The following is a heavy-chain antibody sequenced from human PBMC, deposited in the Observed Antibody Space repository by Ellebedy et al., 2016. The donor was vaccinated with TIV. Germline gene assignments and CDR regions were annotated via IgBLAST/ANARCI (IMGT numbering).Heavy chain of an antibody. J-gene: IGHJ4*02. CDR1: GYSFNSYG. CDR3: APWASMD. V-gene: IGHV1-18*01. CDR2: ISVYNGNR. Sequence: ASVKVSCXASGYSFNSYGINWVRQAPGQGLEWMGWISVYNGNRNYAQKLQGRVTMTTDTSTSTAYMELRSLRAEDTAVYYCAPWASMDWGQGTLVTVSS. D-gene: IGHD1-26*01.